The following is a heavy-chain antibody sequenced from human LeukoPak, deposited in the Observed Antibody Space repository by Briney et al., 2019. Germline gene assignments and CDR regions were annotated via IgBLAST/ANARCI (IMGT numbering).Heavy chain of an antibody. D-gene: IGHD3-9*01. J-gene: IGHJ4*02. V-gene: IGHV1-18*01. Sequence: GASVKVSCKSSGYTFTSYGISWVRQAPGQGLEWMGWISAYNGNTNYAQKLQGRVTMTTDTSTSTAYMELRSLRSDDTAVYYYARDYRVHYDILTGYTTEGYFDYWGQGTLVTVSS. CDR3: ARDYRVHYDILTGYTTEGYFDY. CDR1: GYTFTSYG. CDR2: ISAYNGNT.